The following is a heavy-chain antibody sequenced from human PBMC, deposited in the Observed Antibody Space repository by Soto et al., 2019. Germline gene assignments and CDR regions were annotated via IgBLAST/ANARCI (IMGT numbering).Heavy chain of an antibody. CDR2: IIPILGIA. V-gene: IGHV1-69*04. J-gene: IGHJ6*03. Sequence: SVKVSCKASGGTFSSYTISWVRQAPGQGLEWMGRIIPILGIANYAQKFQGRVTITADKSTSTAYMELSSLRSEDTAVYYCARDLRSISHYYYYMDVWGQGTTVTVSS. CDR3: ARDLRSISHYYYYMDV. D-gene: IGHD2-21*01. CDR1: GGTFSSYT.